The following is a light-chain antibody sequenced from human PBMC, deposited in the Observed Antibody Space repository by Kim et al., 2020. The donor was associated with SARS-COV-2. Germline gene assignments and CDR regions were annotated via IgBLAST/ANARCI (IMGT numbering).Light chain of an antibody. Sequence: QPALTQPRSVSGSPGQSVTISCTGTSSDVGGYNYVSWYQQHPGKAPKLMIYDVSKRPSGVPDRFSGSKSGNTASLTISGLLTEDEADYYCCSFAGSYTYVFGTGTQLTVL. CDR1: SSDVGGYNY. J-gene: IGLJ1*01. CDR2: DVS. V-gene: IGLV2-11*01. CDR3: CSFAGSYTYV.